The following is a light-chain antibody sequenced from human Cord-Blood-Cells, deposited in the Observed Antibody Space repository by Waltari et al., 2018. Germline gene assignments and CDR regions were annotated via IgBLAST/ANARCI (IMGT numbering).Light chain of an antibody. CDR2: DVS. Sequence: QSALTQPASVSGSPGQSITISCPGTSRVVGGYNYVPWYQQHPRKAPKLMIYDVSKRPSGVSNRFSGSKSGNTASLTISGLQAEDEADYYCSSYTSSSTWVFGGGTKLTVL. CDR1: SRVVGGYNY. V-gene: IGLV2-14*01. CDR3: SSYTSSSTWV. J-gene: IGLJ3*02.